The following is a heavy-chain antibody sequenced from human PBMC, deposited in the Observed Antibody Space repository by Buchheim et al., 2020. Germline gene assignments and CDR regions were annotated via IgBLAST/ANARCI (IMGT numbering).Heavy chain of an antibody. CDR3: AKNVSSGQPRY. CDR2: ISESGTST. V-gene: IGHV3-23*01. D-gene: IGHD6-19*01. Sequence: VQLLESGGGLVQPGGSLRLSCVTSGFTFNTYVMSWVRQAPGKGLEWVASISESGTSTYYADSVKGRFTISRDSSKNKLYLQMNSLRAGDAAVYYCAKNVSSGQPRYWGQGTL. J-gene: IGHJ4*02. CDR1: GFTFNTYV.